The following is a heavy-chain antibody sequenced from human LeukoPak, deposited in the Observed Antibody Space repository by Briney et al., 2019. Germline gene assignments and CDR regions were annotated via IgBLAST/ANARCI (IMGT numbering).Heavy chain of an antibody. CDR2: VSAYNGKT. Sequence: ASVKVSCKTSGYTFTTTHINWVRQAPGQGLEWMGWVSAYNGKTSYAQKFQGRVTMTIDTSTTTAYMDLTSLTFDDTAVYYCARGGTYYPCIDYWGQGTLVTVSS. V-gene: IGHV1-18*01. J-gene: IGHJ4*02. CDR1: GYTFTTTH. D-gene: IGHD1-26*01. CDR3: ARGGTYYPCIDY.